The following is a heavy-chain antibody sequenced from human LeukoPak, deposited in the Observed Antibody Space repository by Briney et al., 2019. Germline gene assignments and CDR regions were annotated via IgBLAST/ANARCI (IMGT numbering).Heavy chain of an antibody. D-gene: IGHD3-3*01. CDR2: INHSGST. V-gene: IGHV4-34*01. CDR1: GGSFSGYY. Sequence: SETLSLTCAVYGGSFSGYYWSWIRQPPGKGLEWIGEINHSGSTNYNPSLKSRVTISVDTSKNQFSLKLSSVTAADTAVYYCARVESYYDFWSGYYPYYYYMDVWGKGTTVTVSS. J-gene: IGHJ6*03. CDR3: ARVESYYDFWSGYYPYYYYMDV.